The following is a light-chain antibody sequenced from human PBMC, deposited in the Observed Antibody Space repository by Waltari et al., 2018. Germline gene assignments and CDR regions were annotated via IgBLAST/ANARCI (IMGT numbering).Light chain of an antibody. CDR1: QSISSW. CDR2: KAS. Sequence: DIQMTQSPSTLSAFVGDRVTITCRASQSISSWLAWYQQKPGKAPKFLIYKASNLESGVPSRFSGSGSGTEFTLTISSLQPDDFATNYCQQYNRYPYTFGQGTKLEIK. V-gene: IGKV1-5*03. CDR3: QQYNRYPYT. J-gene: IGKJ2*01.